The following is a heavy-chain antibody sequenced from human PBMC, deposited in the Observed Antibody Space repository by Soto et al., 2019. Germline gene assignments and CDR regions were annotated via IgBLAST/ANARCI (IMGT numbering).Heavy chain of an antibody. CDR3: AADATAWQQMVPSDY. CDR2: IAVGSGYT. Sequence: ASVKVSCKASGFTFTSSAFQWVRQARGQRLEWIGWIAVGSGYTNYAQRFQGRVTLTRDTSTATTYMELSRLTSEDTAIYYCAADATAWQQMVPSDYWGQGTLVTVSS. D-gene: IGHD2-8*01. CDR1: GFTFTSSA. J-gene: IGHJ4*02. V-gene: IGHV1-58*01.